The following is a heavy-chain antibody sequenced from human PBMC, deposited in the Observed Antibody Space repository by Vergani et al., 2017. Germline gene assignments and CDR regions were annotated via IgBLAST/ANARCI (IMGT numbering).Heavy chain of an antibody. CDR1: GFTFSNSA. CDR2: ISGPGLST. J-gene: IGHJ5*02. CDR3: VKGRIAAAGRLWFDP. Sequence: EVHLLESGGGLVQSGGSLRLSCAASGFTFSNSAVSWVRQAPGRGLAWVSSISGPGLSTYYADSVKGRFSISRDNSKNTVFLQMHSLRAEDTAIYYCVKGRIAAAGRLWFDPWGQGTLVTVSS. V-gene: IGHV3-23*01. D-gene: IGHD6-13*01.